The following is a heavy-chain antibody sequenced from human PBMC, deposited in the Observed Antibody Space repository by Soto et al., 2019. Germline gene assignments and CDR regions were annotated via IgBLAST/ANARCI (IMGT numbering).Heavy chain of an antibody. V-gene: IGHV3-23*01. CDR2: ISGSAAST. CDR3: AKWTGRYCSGGRCYLDDPFDY. Sequence: EVHLLESGGDLVQPGGSLRLSCAASGLTFSNSAMSWVRQAPGNGLDWVSCISGSAASTFYADSVKGRFTIARDNSKNTLYLQMNSLRAEDTAVYYCAKWTGRYCSGGRCYLDDPFDYWGKGTLVTVS. CDR1: GLTFSNSA. J-gene: IGHJ4*02. D-gene: IGHD2-15*01.